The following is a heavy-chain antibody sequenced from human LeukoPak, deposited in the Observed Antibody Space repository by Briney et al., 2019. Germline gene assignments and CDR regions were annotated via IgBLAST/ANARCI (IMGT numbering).Heavy chain of an antibody. CDR2: ISYDGSIE. D-gene: IGHD5-18*01. CDR1: GFTFSSYG. Sequence: PGRSLRLSCAASGFTFSSYGMYWVRQAPGKGLEWVAVISYDGSIEYYADSVKGRLTISRDNSKNTLYLQMNSLRAEDTAVYYCVKERGAYSYGTSADYWGQGTLVTVSS. J-gene: IGHJ4*02. V-gene: IGHV3-30*18. CDR3: VKERGAYSYGTSADY.